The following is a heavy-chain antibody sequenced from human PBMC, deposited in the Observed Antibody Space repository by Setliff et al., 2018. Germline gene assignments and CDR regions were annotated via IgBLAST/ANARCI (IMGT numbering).Heavy chain of an antibody. Sequence: GSLRLSCAASGFDFSYYYMSWARRAPGKGLEWISKISGDGRTIYYADSVRGRFTISRDNAKNSLFLQMNSLRVEDTAVYYCARDGVLYGMDVWGQGTTVTVSS. CDR1: GFDFSYYY. V-gene: IGHV3-11*04. CDR3: ARDGVLYGMDV. CDR2: ISGDGRTI. D-gene: IGHD3-10*01. J-gene: IGHJ6*02.